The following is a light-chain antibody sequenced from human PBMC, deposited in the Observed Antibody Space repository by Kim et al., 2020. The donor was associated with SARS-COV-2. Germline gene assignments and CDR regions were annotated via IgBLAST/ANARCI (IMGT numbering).Light chain of an antibody. CDR3: QVWDSSSDHPV. V-gene: IGLV3-21*04. CDR2: YDS. J-gene: IGLJ3*02. CDR1: NIGSKS. Sequence: SYEPTQPPSVSVAPGKTARITCGGNNIGSKSVHWYQQKPGQAPVLVIYYDSDRPSGIPERFSGSTSGNTATLTISRVEAGDEADYYCQVWDSSSDHPVFGGGTQLTVL.